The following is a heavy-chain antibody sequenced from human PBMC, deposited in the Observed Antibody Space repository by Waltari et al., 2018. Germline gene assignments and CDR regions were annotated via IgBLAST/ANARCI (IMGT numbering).Heavy chain of an antibody. V-gene: IGHV3-23*01. D-gene: IGHD6-13*01. J-gene: IGHJ4*02. Sequence: EVQLLESGGGLVQPGGSLRLSCVGTGFSFSTYGMTWVRQARGEGLGGVSAISGSGKETYYADFVKGRFTMSRDNSKNTLYLHMKNVRVDDTAIYYCAKDLRASAGPYWGQGTLVTVSS. CDR2: ISGSGKET. CDR1: GFSFSTYG. CDR3: AKDLRASAGPY.